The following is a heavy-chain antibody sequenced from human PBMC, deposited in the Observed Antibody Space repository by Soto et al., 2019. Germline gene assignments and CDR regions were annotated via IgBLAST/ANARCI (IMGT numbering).Heavy chain of an antibody. J-gene: IGHJ4*02. CDR1: RFTFSSYA. Sequence: EVQLLESGGGLVQPGGSLRLSCAASRFTFSSYAMTWVRQAPGKGLEWVAGITGSGNSTYYADSVRGRFSISRDNSKNTLYLQIYSLRAEDTAIYSCVRGTTAMALWGQGVLVTVSS. V-gene: IGHV3-23*01. CDR2: ITGSGNST. CDR3: VRGTTAMAL. D-gene: IGHD5-18*01.